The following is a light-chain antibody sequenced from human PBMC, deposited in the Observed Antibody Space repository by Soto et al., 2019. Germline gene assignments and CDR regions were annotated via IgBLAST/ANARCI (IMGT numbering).Light chain of an antibody. Sequence: AIRMTQSPSSFSASTGDRVTITCRASQGISSYLAWYQQKPGKAPKLLIYAASTLQSGVPSRFSGSGSGTDFTLTISCLPSEDFATYYCQQYYSYSTFGQGTRLEIK. CDR2: AAS. J-gene: IGKJ5*01. CDR1: QGISSY. CDR3: QQYYSYST. V-gene: IGKV1-8*01.